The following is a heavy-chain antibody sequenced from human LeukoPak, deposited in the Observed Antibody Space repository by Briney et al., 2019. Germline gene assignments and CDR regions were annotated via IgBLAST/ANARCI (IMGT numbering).Heavy chain of an antibody. CDR1: GSTFSSSG. J-gene: IGHJ4*02. D-gene: IGHD1-26*01. CDR3: ARDRGSGSFESEYYFDS. CDR2: IASNNFI. Sequence: GGSLTLSCVASGSTFSSSGINWVRQAPGKGLEWVSSIASNNFIYYADSVKGRFTISRDNVKNSVDLQMNSLRREDTAIYYCARDRGSGSFESEYYFDSWGQGTLVTVSS. V-gene: IGHV3-21*04.